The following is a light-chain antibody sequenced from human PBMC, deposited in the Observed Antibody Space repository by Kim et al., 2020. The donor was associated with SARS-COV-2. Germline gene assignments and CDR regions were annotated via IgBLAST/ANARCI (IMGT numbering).Light chain of an antibody. CDR3: QQYGSSPPWT. Sequence: PVERATLSCRASPSVSSSYLAWYQQKPGQAPRLLIYGASSRATGIPDRFSGSGSGTDFTLTISRLEPEDFAVYYCQQYGSSPPWTFGQGTKVDIK. V-gene: IGKV3-20*01. J-gene: IGKJ1*01. CDR2: GAS. CDR1: PSVSSSY.